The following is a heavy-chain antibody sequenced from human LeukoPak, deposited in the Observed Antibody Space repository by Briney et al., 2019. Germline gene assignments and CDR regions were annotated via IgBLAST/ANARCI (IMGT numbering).Heavy chain of an antibody. CDR3: ASLNYDILTGRGFDY. CDR2: IYYSGHSGNT. D-gene: IGHD3-9*01. V-gene: IGHV4-39*07. CDR1: GGSISSSTYY. J-gene: IGHJ4*02. Sequence: PSETLSLTCTVSGGSISSSTYYWGWIRQPPGKGLEWIGSIYYSGHSGNTYYNPSLKSRVTISVDTSKNQFSLKLSSVTAADTAVYYCASLNYDILTGRGFDYWGQGTLVTVSS.